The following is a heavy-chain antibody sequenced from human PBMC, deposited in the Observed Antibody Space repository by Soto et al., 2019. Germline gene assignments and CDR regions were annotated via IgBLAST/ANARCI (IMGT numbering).Heavy chain of an antibody. D-gene: IGHD1-26*01. J-gene: IGHJ5*02. Sequence: LSLTCTVSGGSISSYYWSWIRQPPGKGLEWIGYIYYSGSTNYNPSLKSRVTISVDTSKNQFSLKLSSVTAADTAVYYCARNIVGATGDWFDPWGQGTLVTVSS. CDR3: ARNIVGATGDWFDP. CDR2: IYYSGST. V-gene: IGHV4-59*01. CDR1: GGSISSYY.